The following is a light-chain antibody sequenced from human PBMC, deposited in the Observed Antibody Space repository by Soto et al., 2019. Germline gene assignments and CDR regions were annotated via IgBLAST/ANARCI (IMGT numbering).Light chain of an antibody. V-gene: IGLV2-14*01. CDR1: SSDVGGYNY. CDR2: EVS. J-gene: IGLJ1*01. Sequence: QSALTQPASVSGSPGQSITISCTGTSSDVGGYNYLSWYQQHPGKAPKLMIYEVSNRPSGVSNSFSGSKSGNTASLTISGLQAEDEADYYCSSYTRSSTHVFGTGTKLNVL. CDR3: SSYTRSSTHV.